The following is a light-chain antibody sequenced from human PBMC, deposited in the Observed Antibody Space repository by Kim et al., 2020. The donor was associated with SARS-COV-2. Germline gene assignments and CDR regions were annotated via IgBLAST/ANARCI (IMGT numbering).Light chain of an antibody. J-gene: IGLJ3*02. V-gene: IGLV3-21*04. CDR1: KIGRKS. Sequence: PGKTARITCGGNKIGRKSVHWYQQKPGQAPVLVIYYDSDRHSGIPERFSGSNSGNTDTLTISRVEAGDEADYYCQVWDSSSDHPVFGGGTQRTV. CDR3: QVWDSSSDHPV. CDR2: YDS.